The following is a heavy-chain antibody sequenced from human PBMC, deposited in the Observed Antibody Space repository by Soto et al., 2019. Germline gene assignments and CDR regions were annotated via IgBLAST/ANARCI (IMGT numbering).Heavy chain of an antibody. Sequence: PGESLKISCKGSGYSFTSYWISWVRQMPWKGLEWMGRIDPSDSYTNYSPSFQGHVTISADKSISTAYLQWSSLKASDTAMYYCARLSRDTAMYYYGMDVWGQGTTVTVSS. CDR3: ARLSRDTAMYYYGMDV. D-gene: IGHD5-18*01. CDR2: IDPSDSYT. V-gene: IGHV5-10-1*01. J-gene: IGHJ6*02. CDR1: GYSFTSYW.